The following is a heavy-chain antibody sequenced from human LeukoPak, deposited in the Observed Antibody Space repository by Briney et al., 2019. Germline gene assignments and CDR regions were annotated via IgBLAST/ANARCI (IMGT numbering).Heavy chain of an antibody. V-gene: IGHV3-23*01. J-gene: IGHJ4*02. CDR1: GFTFSHYG. CDR2: ISGSGGST. Sequence: PGGSLRLSCAAAGFTFSHYGMSWVRQAPGKGLEWVSTISGSGGSTNYVDSVKGRFTISRDNSKNMVYLQMNNLRAEDTAVYYCAKGVDVVVLTCYFDYWGQGTLVTVSS. CDR3: AKGVDVVVLTCYFDY. D-gene: IGHD3-22*01.